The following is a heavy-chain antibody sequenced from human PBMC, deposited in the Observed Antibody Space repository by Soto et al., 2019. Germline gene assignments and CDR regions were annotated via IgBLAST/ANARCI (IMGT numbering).Heavy chain of an antibody. V-gene: IGHV3-13*01. D-gene: IGHD3-10*01. CDR2: IGTAGDT. Sequence: GGSLRLSCAASGFTFSSYDMHWVRQATGKGLEWVSAIGTAGDTYYPGSVKGRFTISRENAKNSLYLQMNSLRAGDTAVYYCARGYGSGSYSYYYYGMDVWGQGTTVTVSS. CDR3: ARGYGSGSYSYYYYGMDV. J-gene: IGHJ6*02. CDR1: GFTFSSYD.